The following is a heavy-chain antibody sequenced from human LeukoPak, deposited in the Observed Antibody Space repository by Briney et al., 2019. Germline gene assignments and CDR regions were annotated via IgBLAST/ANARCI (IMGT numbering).Heavy chain of an antibody. J-gene: IGHJ5*02. D-gene: IGHD1-1*01. CDR1: GFTFNTYW. CDR3: ARDQGNGCFDP. Sequence: GGSLRLSCAASGFTFNTYWMNWVRQAPGERLEWVASMNQDGTEKYYVDSVKGRFTISRDNAKNSLYLQMDSLRAEDTAVYYCARDQGNGCFDPWGQGSLVTVSS. V-gene: IGHV3-7*01. CDR2: MNQDGTEK.